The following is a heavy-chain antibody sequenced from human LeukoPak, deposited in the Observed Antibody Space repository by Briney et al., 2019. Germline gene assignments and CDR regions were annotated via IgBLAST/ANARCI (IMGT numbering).Heavy chain of an antibody. V-gene: IGHV3-7*01. CDR3: TGDYYFDY. J-gene: IGHJ4*02. CDR1: GFTFSSYA. CDR2: IKQDGSEK. Sequence: GGSLRLSCAASGFTFSSYAMSWVRQAPGKGLEWVANIKQDGSEKYYVDSVRGRFTISRDNAKNSLYLQMNSLRAEDTAVYYCTGDYYFDYWGQGTLVTVSS.